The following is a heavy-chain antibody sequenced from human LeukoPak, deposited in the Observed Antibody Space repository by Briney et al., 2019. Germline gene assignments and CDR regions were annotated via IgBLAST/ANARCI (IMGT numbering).Heavy chain of an antibody. Sequence: PGGSLRLSCAASGFTFSNAWMSWVRQAPGKGLEWVGRIKSKTDGGTTDYAAPVKGRFTISRDDSKNTLYLQMNSLKTEDTAMYYCTTEYVDILTGYTYYFDYWGQGTLVTVSS. CDR3: TTEYVDILTGYTYYFDY. J-gene: IGHJ4*02. CDR2: IKSKTDGGTT. D-gene: IGHD3-9*01. CDR1: GFTFSNAW. V-gene: IGHV3-15*01.